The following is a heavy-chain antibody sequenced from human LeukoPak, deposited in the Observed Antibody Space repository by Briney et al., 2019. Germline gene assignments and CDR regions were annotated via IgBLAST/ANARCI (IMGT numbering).Heavy chain of an antibody. CDR1: GYTFTSYA. V-gene: IGHV7-4-1*02. D-gene: IGHD6-19*01. J-gene: IGHJ6*03. Sequence: ASVKVSCKASGYTFTSYAMNWVRQAPGQGLEWMGWINTNTGNPTYAQGFTGRFVFSLDTSVSTAYLQISSLKAEDTAVYYCARDYSSGLYYYYMDVWGKGTTVTVSS. CDR3: ARDYSSGLYYYYMDV. CDR2: INTNTGNP.